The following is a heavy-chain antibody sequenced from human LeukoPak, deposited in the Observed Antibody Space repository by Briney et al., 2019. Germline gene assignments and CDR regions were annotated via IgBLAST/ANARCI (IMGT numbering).Heavy chain of an antibody. J-gene: IGHJ3*02. D-gene: IGHD5-24*01. V-gene: IGHV4-61*02. CDR1: GGSISSGSFY. Sequence: SETLSLTCTVSGGSISSGSFYWGWIRQPAGKGLEWIGRIYSSGSTNYNPSLKSRVTMSVDTSKNQFSLKLNSVTAADTAVYYCARFFSGYNSDAFDIWGQGTMVTVSS. CDR2: IYSSGST. CDR3: ARFFSGYNSDAFDI.